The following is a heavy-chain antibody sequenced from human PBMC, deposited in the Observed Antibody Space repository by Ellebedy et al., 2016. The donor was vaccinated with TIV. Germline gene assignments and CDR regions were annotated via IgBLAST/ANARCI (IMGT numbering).Heavy chain of an antibody. J-gene: IGHJ4*02. D-gene: IGHD2-2*02. CDR3: ARANTGYCDFTCCYNDFDY. CDR2: ISDSSSYI. Sequence: GESLKISXAASGFTFSSYSMHWVRQAPGRGLEWVSSISDSSSYIYYADSLKARFTISRDNARNSVYLQMNSLRAEDTAVYFCARANTGYCDFTCCYNDFDYWGQGTLVTVSS. CDR1: GFTFSSYS. V-gene: IGHV3-21*01.